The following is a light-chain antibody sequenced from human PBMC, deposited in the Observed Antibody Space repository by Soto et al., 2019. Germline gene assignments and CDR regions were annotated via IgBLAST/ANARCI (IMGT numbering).Light chain of an antibody. Sequence: DIQMTQSPSTLSGSVGDRVTITCRASQTISSWWAWYKQKPGKAPKLLIYKASTLKSGVPSRFSGSGSGTEFTLTISSLQPDDFATYYCQHYNSYSEAFGQGTKVDIK. CDR2: KAS. CDR1: QTISSW. V-gene: IGKV1-5*03. J-gene: IGKJ1*01. CDR3: QHYNSYSEA.